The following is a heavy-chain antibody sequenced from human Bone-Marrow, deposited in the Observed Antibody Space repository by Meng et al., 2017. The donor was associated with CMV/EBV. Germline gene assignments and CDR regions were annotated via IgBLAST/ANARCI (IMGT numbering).Heavy chain of an antibody. CDR1: GYTFTSYG. J-gene: IGHJ4*02. D-gene: IGHD1-26*01. Sequence: ASVKVSCKTSGYTFTSYGISWVRQAPGQGLEWMGWISAYNGNTNYAQKLQGRVTMTTNTSTSTAYMELRSLRTDDTAVYYCASGGGRYRVEDYWGQGTLVTVSS. CDR3: ASGGGRYRVEDY. V-gene: IGHV1-18*01. CDR2: ISAYNGNT.